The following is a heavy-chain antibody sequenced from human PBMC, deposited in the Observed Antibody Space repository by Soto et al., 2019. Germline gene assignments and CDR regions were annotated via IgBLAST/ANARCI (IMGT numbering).Heavy chain of an antibody. Sequence: QITLKESGPTLVKPTQTLTLTCTFSGFSLSTSGVGVGWIRQPPGKALEWLALIYWNDDKRYSPSLKSRLTITKDTSKNQVVLTMTNMDPVDTATYYCAHSKGIAAAVSNWFDPWGQGTLVTVSS. D-gene: IGHD6-13*01. CDR1: GFSLSTSGVG. CDR3: AHSKGIAAAVSNWFDP. J-gene: IGHJ5*02. V-gene: IGHV2-5*01. CDR2: IYWNDDK.